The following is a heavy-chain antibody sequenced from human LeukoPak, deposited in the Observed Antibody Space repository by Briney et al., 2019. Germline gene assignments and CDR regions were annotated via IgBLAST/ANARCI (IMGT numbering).Heavy chain of an antibody. Sequence: GGSLRLSCAASGFTFSSYGMHWVRQAPGKGLEWVAVIWYDGSNKYYADSVKGRFTISRDNSKNTLYLQMNSLRAEDTAVYYCAKDRKGNPNWFDPWGQGTLVTVSS. D-gene: IGHD1-14*01. CDR1: GFTFSSYG. V-gene: IGHV3-33*06. CDR2: IWYDGSNK. CDR3: AKDRKGNPNWFDP. J-gene: IGHJ5*02.